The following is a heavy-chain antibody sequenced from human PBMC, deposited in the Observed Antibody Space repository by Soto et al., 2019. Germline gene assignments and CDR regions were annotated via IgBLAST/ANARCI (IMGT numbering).Heavy chain of an antibody. CDR2: IYDSGST. J-gene: IGHJ4*02. D-gene: IGHD4-17*01. CDR3: ARGALRWSTSWDFDY. CDR1: GGSLSSYY. V-gene: IGHV4-59*12. Sequence: SETLSLTCTVSGGSLSSYYWSWIRQPPGKGLEWIGYIYDSGSTYYNPSLKSRVTISVDRSKNQFSLKLSSVTAADTAVYYCARGALRWSTSWDFDYWGQGTLVNVSS.